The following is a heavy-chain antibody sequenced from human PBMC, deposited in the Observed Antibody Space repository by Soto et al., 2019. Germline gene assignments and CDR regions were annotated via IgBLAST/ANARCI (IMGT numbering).Heavy chain of an antibody. Sequence: EVQLLESGGGLVQPGGSLRLSCAASGFTFSSHAMSWVRQAPGKGLEWVSGISGSGFDTDYAESVKGRFTISRDNSKDTLSLQMNRLRGDDTGVYFCAEGPPALDPWGQGTLVTVS. V-gene: IGHV3-23*01. CDR3: AEGPPALDP. CDR2: ISGSGFDT. CDR1: GFTFSSHA. J-gene: IGHJ5*02.